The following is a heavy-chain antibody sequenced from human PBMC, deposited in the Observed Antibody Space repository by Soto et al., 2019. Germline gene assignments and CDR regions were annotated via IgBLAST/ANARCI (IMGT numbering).Heavy chain of an antibody. V-gene: IGHV3-48*03. CDR3: ARGGAGVSVSAIDY. D-gene: IGHD1-26*01. J-gene: IGHJ4*02. CDR2: ISSSGSTI. CDR1: GFTFSSYE. Sequence: EVQLVESGGGLVQPGGSLRLSCAASGFTFSSYEMNWVRQAPGKGLEWVSYISSSGSTIYYADSVKGRFTISRDNAKNSLYLQMNSLRAEDTAVYYCARGGAGVSVSAIDYWGQGTLVTGSS.